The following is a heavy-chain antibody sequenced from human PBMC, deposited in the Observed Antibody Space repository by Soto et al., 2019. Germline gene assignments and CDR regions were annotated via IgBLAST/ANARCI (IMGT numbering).Heavy chain of an antibody. Sequence: QVQLVQYGAEVKKPGASVKVSCKASGYTFTSYGISWVRQAPGQGLEWMGWISAYNGNTNYAQKLQGRVTMTTDTSTSTAYMELRSLRSDDTAVYYCARDLLSNYDFWSGYYLLGEYCQHWGQGTLVTVSS. CDR2: ISAYNGNT. V-gene: IGHV1-18*01. CDR3: ARDLLSNYDFWSGYYLLGEYCQH. D-gene: IGHD3-3*01. J-gene: IGHJ1*01. CDR1: GYTFTSYG.